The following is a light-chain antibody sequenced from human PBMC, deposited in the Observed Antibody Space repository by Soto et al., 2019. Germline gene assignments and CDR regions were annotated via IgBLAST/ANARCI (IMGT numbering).Light chain of an antibody. V-gene: IGKV3-11*01. Sequence: EIVLTQSPATLSFSSGETATLSCRASQSVSSYLAWYQQKPGQAPRLLIYDASNRATGIPARFSGSGSGTDFTLTISSLEPEDFAVYYCQQRSNWPTFGQGTRLEIK. J-gene: IGKJ5*01. CDR1: QSVSSY. CDR2: DAS. CDR3: QQRSNWPT.